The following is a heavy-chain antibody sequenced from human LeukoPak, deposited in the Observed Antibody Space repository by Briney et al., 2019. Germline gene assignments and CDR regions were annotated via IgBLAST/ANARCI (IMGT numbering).Heavy chain of an antibody. V-gene: IGHV7-4-1*02. CDR1: GYTFSTYP. CDR2: INTNTGSP. D-gene: IGHD2-2*01. J-gene: IGHJ6*02. CDR3: ARGLVVPAAISYYYYYGMDV. Sequence: ASVKVSCKASGYTFSTYPMNWVRQAPGQGLEWMGWINTNTGSPTYVQGLTGRFVFSLDTSVSTAFLQINSLRAEDTAVYYCARGLVVPAAISYYYYYGMDVWGQGTTVTVSS.